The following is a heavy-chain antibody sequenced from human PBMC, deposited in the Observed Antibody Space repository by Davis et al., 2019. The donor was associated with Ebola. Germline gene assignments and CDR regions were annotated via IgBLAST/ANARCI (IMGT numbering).Heavy chain of an antibody. Sequence: GESLKISCAASGFTFSRYWMHWVRQAPGKGLEWVSAIGGSGGITYYADSVKGRFTISRDNAKNTLYLQMNSLRAEDTAVYYCVRGGSRGGDYWGQGTLATVSS. V-gene: IGHV3-23*01. J-gene: IGHJ4*02. D-gene: IGHD3-16*01. CDR2: IGGSGGIT. CDR1: GFTFSRYW. CDR3: VRGGSRGGDY.